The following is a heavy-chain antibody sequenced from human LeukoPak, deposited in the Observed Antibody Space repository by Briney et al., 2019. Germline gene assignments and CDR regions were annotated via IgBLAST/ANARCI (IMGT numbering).Heavy chain of an antibody. Sequence: GGCLRLSCAASGFTFSNNWMSWVRQAPGKGLEWVAKINQDGGEKYYVDSVKGRFTISRDNTKNSLYLQMNSLTVEDTAVYFCARDHSGWDYFDYWGQGTVVSVSS. V-gene: IGHV3-7*01. CDR2: INQDGGEK. CDR3: ARDHSGWDYFDY. J-gene: IGHJ4*02. CDR1: GFTFSNNW. D-gene: IGHD1-26*01.